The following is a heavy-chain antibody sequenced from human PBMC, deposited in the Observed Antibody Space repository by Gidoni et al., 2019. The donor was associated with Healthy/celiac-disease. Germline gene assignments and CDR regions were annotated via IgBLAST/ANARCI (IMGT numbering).Heavy chain of an antibody. J-gene: IGHJ5*02. CDR2: IKSKTDVGTT. Sequence: EVQLVESGGGLVKPGGSLRLSCAASGFTFSNAWLRWVRPAREKGLEWVGRIKSKTDVGTTDYAAPVKGRFTISRDDSKNTLYLQMNSLKTEDTAVYYCTTDQADYGDYGNWFDPWGQGTLVTVSS. V-gene: IGHV3-15*01. CDR1: GFTFSNAW. D-gene: IGHD4-17*01. CDR3: TTDQADYGDYGNWFDP.